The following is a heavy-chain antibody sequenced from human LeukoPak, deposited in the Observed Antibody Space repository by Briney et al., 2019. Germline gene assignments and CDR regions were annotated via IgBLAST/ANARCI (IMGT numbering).Heavy chain of an antibody. Sequence: MASETLSLTCTVSGGSISSGSYYWSWIRQPAGKGLEWIGRIYTSGSTNYNPSLQSRVTISVDTSKNQFSLKLSSVTAADTAVYYCARVGYSGSYYRFDYWGQGTLVTVSS. CDR1: GGSISSGSYY. V-gene: IGHV4-61*02. CDR2: IYTSGST. J-gene: IGHJ4*02. CDR3: ARVGYSGSYYRFDY. D-gene: IGHD1-26*01.